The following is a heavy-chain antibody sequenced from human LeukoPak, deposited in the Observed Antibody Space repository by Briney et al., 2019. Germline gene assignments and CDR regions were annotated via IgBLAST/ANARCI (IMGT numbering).Heavy chain of an antibody. Sequence: PGGSLRLSCVSSGFTFSSYEMNWVRQAPGKGLEWVSYISNIVSITYYADSVKGRFTISRDNAKNSVYLQMNSLRAEDTAVYYCARNSFGDYVDYWGQGTLVTVPS. CDR3: ARNSFGDYVDY. CDR2: ISNIVSIT. V-gene: IGHV3-48*03. J-gene: IGHJ4*02. CDR1: GFTFSSYE. D-gene: IGHD1-7*01.